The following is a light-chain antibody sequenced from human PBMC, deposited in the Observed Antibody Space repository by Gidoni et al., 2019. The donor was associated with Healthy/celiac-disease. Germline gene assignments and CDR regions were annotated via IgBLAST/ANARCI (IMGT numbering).Light chain of an antibody. Sequence: DIQMTQSPSSLSASVGDRVTITCRASQSISSYLNLYQQKPGKAPKLLIYAASSLQSGVPSRFSGSGAETDFTLTISSLQPEDFATYYCQQSYSTLFTFGPGTKVDIK. J-gene: IGKJ3*01. CDR2: AAS. V-gene: IGKV1-39*01. CDR3: QQSYSTLFT. CDR1: QSISSY.